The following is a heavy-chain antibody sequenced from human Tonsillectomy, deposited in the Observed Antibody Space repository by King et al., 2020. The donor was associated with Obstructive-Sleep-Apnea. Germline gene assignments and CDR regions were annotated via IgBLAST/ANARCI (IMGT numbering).Heavy chain of an antibody. CDR1: GFTFGNYA. D-gene: IGHD2-21*02. Sequence: VQLVESGGDLVQPGGSLRLSCAASGFTFGNYAMSWFRQAPGKGPEWVSGISSRGASRYYANSVKGRFTVSRDNSKNTLSLQMNSLTAEETALYYCAKDHNGDYVGGFDMWGQGTMVTVSA. J-gene: IGHJ3*02. V-gene: IGHV3-23*04. CDR2: ISSRGASR. CDR3: AKDHNGDYVGGFDM.